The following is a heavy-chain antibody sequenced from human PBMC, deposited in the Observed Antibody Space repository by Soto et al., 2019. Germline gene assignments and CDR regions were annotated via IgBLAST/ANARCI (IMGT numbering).Heavy chain of an antibody. Sequence: ASVKVSCKASGHTFTSYYMHWVRQAPGQGLEWMGIINPSGGSTSYAQKFQGRVTMTRDTSTSTVYMELSSLRSEDTAVYYCARSRNHGDGYYYYYGMDVWGQGTTVTV. CDR3: ARSRNHGDGYYYYYGMDV. J-gene: IGHJ6*02. CDR1: GHTFTSYY. CDR2: INPSGGST. V-gene: IGHV1-46*01. D-gene: IGHD3-3*01.